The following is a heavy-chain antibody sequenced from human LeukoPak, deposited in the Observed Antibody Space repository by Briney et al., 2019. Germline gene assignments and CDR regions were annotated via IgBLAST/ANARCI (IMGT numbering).Heavy chain of an antibody. J-gene: IGHJ3*01. CDR3: ARGHTENKYKSTIDV. D-gene: IGHD1-1*01. CDR2: IYHSGST. CDR1: GDSISTSTW. V-gene: IGHV4-4*02. Sequence: PSETLSLTCAVSGDSISTSTWWNWVRQPPGKGLEWIGEIYHSGSTNRNPSLKSRVTISVDKTKNQFSLKLSSVTAADTAMYYCARGHTENKYKSTIDVWGQGTMVSVSS.